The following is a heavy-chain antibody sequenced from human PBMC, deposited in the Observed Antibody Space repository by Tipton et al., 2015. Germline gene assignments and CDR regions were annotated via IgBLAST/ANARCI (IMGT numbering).Heavy chain of an antibody. CDR3: ARDLEHGMDV. J-gene: IGHJ6*02. V-gene: IGHV4-61*03. Sequence: GLVKPSETLSLTCSVSGGSVSSANYYWSWIRQPPGKGLEWMGYISYSGSTHYNPSLKSRVSISLDTSKNHFSLSLTSGTAADTAIYYCARDLEHGMDVWGQGTTVTVSS. CDR2: ISYSGST. D-gene: IGHD5-24*01. CDR1: GGSVSSANYY.